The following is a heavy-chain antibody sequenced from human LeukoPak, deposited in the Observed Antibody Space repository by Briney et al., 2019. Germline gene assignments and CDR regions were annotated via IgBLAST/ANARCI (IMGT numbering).Heavy chain of an antibody. CDR2: IRAHNGGT. CDR3: ARDRYDVGVAFDF. Sequence: GASVKVSCKASGYMFAVFGITWVRQAPGQGLEWMGSIRAHNGGTSYAQKFQGRLTMTTDTSATTAYMELRSLKSDDTAVYYCARDRYDVGVAFDFWGQGTMVTVSS. V-gene: IGHV1-18*01. D-gene: IGHD3-9*01. J-gene: IGHJ3*01. CDR1: GYMFAVFG.